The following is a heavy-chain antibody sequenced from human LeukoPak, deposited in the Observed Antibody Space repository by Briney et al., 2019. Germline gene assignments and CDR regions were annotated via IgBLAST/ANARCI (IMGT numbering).Heavy chain of an antibody. Sequence: GASVTVSCKASGYTFTSYAMHWVGQAPGQTLEWMGWINAGNGNTKYSQKFQGRVTITADESTSTAYMELSSLRSEDTAVYYCARDPGRYCSGGSCYSPWGQGTLVTVSS. CDR3: ARDPGRYCSGGSCYSP. CDR1: GYTFTSYA. J-gene: IGHJ5*02. D-gene: IGHD2-15*01. V-gene: IGHV1-3*01. CDR2: INAGNGNT.